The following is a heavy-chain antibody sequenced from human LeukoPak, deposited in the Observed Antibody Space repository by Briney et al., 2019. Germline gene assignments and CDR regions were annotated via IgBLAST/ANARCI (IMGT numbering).Heavy chain of an antibody. CDR2: IIPILGIA. Sequence: SVKVSCKASGGTFSSYAISWVRQAPGQGLEWMGRIIPILGIANYAQKFQGRVTITADKSTSTAYMELSSLRSEDTAVYYCAREAGYSSGIGDYWGQGTLVTVSS. CDR3: AREAGYSSGIGDY. J-gene: IGHJ4*02. D-gene: IGHD6-19*01. V-gene: IGHV1-69*04. CDR1: GGTFSSYA.